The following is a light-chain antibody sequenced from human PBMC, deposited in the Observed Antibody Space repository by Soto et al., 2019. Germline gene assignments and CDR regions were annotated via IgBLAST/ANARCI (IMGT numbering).Light chain of an antibody. CDR3: QHYNSYSEA. V-gene: IGKV1-5*03. CDR2: KAS. Sequence: DIQMTQSPSTLFGSVGDRATITCRASQTISSWLAWYQQKPGKAPKLLIYKASTLKSGVPSRFSGSGYGTEFTLTISSLQPDDFATYYCQHYNSYSEAFGQGTKVDIK. J-gene: IGKJ1*01. CDR1: QTISSW.